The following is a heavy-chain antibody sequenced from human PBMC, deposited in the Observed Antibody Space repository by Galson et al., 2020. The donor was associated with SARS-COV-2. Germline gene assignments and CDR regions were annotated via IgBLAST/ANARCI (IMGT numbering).Heavy chain of an antibody. CDR3: ARASGDNDFWSGYRELLL. D-gene: IGHD3-3*01. CDR2: ISAYNGNT. Sequence: ASVKVSCKASGYTFTSYGISWVRQAPGQGLEWMAWISAYNGNTNYAQKLQGRVTMTTDTSTSTAYMELRSLRSDDTAVYYWARASGDNDFWSGYRELLLWGQGTLVTVSS. J-gene: IGHJ4*02. CDR1: GYTFTSYG. V-gene: IGHV1-18*01.